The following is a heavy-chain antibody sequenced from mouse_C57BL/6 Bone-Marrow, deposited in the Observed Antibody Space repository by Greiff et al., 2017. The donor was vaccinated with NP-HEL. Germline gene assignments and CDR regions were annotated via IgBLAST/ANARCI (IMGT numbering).Heavy chain of an antibody. CDR3: ARLNYGSSPWFAY. CDR2: IRNKANGYTT. D-gene: IGHD1-1*01. Sequence: EVKVVESGGGLVQPGGSLSLSCAASGFTFTDYYMSWVRQPPGKALEWLGFIRNKANGYTTEYSASVKGRFTISRDNSQSIIYLQRNALRAEDSATYYCARLNYGSSPWFAYWGQGTLVTVSA. CDR1: GFTFTDYY. J-gene: IGHJ3*01. V-gene: IGHV7-3*01.